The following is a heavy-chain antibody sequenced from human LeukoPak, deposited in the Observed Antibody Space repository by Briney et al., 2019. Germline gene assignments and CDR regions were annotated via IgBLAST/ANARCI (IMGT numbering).Heavy chain of an antibody. CDR1: GGSFRGFY. CDR2: INHSGST. V-gene: IGHV4-34*01. Sequence: SETLSLTCAVYGGSFRGFYWSWIRQSPGKGLEWIGEINHSGSTKYNPSLKSRVSISVDTSKNQFSLKLSSVTAADTAVYYCARDPYDSSGYYLVRFFDYWGQGTLVTVSS. CDR3: ARDPYDSSGYYLVRFFDY. D-gene: IGHD3-22*01. J-gene: IGHJ4*02.